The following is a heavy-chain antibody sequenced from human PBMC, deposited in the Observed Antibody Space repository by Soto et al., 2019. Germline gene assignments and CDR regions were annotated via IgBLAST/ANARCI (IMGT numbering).Heavy chain of an antibody. CDR3: AITMIVVVRTQGKNX. Sequence: GKVSCKASGYTFTSYSMHCVRQAPGQRLEWMGWINAGNVNTKYSQKFHVRVTITRDTSASTAYIELSSLRSEDTAVYYCAITMIVVVRTQGKNXWGQGTLVTVSX. D-gene: IGHD3-22*01. V-gene: IGHV1-3*01. CDR2: INAGNVNT. CDR1: GYTFTSYS. J-gene: IGHJ4*02.